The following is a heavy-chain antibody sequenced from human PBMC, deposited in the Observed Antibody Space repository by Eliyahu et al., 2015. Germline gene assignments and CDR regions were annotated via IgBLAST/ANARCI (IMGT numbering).Heavy chain of an antibody. CDR2: IYYSGAT. D-gene: IGHD6-19*01. CDR3: ARPTEVLAGYAKWFDT. J-gene: IGHJ5*02. Sequence: QLHLEESGPGLVKTSETLSLDCSVSGGSVSSVHSFWAWVRQTPGKGLEWIGTIYYSGATSSTPSLKSRVTISVDTSKNQFSLRLTSVTAADTAVYFCARPTEVLAGYAKWFDTWGQGSLVTVSS. V-gene: IGHV4-39*01. CDR1: GGSVSSVHSF.